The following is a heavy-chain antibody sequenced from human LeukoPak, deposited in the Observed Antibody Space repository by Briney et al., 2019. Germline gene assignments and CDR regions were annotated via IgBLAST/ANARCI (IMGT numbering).Heavy chain of an antibody. CDR2: ISSSSSYI. CDR1: GFTFSSYA. D-gene: IGHD2-15*01. V-gene: IGHV3-21*01. J-gene: IGHJ6*02. CDR3: ARDVGYCSGGSCSYYGMDV. Sequence: GGSLRLSCAASGFTFSSYAMSWVRQAPGKGLEWVSSISSSSSYIYYADSVKGRFTISRDNAKNSLYLQMNSLRAEDTAVYYCARDVGYCSGGSCSYYGMDVWGQGTTVTVSS.